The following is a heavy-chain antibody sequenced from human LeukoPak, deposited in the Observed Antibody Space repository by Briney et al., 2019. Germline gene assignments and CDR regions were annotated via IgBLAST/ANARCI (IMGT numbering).Heavy chain of an antibody. Sequence: GGSLRLSCAASGFTFSSYAMSWVRQAPGKGLEWVSAISGSGGSTYSADSVKGRFTISRDNSKNTLYLQMNSLRAEDTAVYYCAKADPIYSSSWYYFDYWGQGTLVTVSS. J-gene: IGHJ4*02. V-gene: IGHV3-23*01. CDR1: GFTFSSYA. CDR2: ISGSGGST. D-gene: IGHD6-13*01. CDR3: AKADPIYSSSWYYFDY.